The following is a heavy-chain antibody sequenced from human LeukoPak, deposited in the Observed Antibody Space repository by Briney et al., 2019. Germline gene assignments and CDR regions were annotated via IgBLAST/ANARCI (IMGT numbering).Heavy chain of an antibody. CDR3: ARSLRGYSSKWFDP. Sequence: SQTLSPTWAVAGGSISSGGYSWSWIRQPPGKGLEWIGYIYYSGSTYYNPSLKSRVTISVDTSKNQFSLELSSVTAADTAVYYCARSLRGYSSKWFDPWGQGTLVTVSS. D-gene: IGHD5-18*01. V-gene: IGHV4-30-4*07. J-gene: IGHJ5*02. CDR1: GGSISSGGYS. CDR2: IYYSGST.